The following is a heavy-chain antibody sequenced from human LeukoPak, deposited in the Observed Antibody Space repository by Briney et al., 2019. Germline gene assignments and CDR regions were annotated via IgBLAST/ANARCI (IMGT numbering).Heavy chain of an antibody. D-gene: IGHD3-16*01. CDR3: ARYYDYVWGSFDY. J-gene: IGHJ4*02. CDR1: GYSISSGYY. CDR2: IYHSGST. Sequence: PSETLSLTCAVSGYSISSGYYWGWIRQPPGKGLEWIGSIYHSGSTYYNPSLRSRVTISADTSKNQFSLKLSSVTAADTAVYYCARYYDYVWGSFDYWGQGTLVTVSS. V-gene: IGHV4-38-2*01.